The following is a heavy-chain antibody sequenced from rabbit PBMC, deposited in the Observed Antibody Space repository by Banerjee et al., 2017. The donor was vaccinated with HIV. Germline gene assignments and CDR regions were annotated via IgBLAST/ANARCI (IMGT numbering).Heavy chain of an antibody. CDR2: IYTSSGST. CDR3: ARDVYDNNSGYYWGFNL. Sequence: QQQLEESGGGLVKPGGTLTLTCKASGIDFSSYYYMCWVRQAPGKGLELIACIYTSSGSTYYASWAKGRFTISKTSSTTVTLQMTSLTAADTATYFCARDVYDNNSGYYWGFNLWGQGTLVTVS. CDR1: GIDFSSYYY. J-gene: IGHJ4*01. D-gene: IGHD1-1*01. V-gene: IGHV1S45*01.